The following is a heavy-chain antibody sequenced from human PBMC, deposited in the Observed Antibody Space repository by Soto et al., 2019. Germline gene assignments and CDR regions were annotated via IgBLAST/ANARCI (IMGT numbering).Heavy chain of an antibody. Sequence: GGSLRLSCGASGFTFTSYAMHWVRQAPGKGLEWVAVTSYDGSKKYYADSVKGRFTISRDNSKNTLYLQMNSLRAEDTAVYYCARTYYYDSSSQNFDYWGQGTLVTVSS. D-gene: IGHD3-22*01. CDR1: GFTFTSYA. CDR2: TSYDGSKK. V-gene: IGHV3-30-3*01. CDR3: ARTYYYDSSSQNFDY. J-gene: IGHJ4*02.